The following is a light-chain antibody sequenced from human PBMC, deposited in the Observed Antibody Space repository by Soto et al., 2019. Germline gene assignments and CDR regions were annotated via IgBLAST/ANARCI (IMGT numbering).Light chain of an antibody. CDR3: SSYTSSSTNV. CDR2: EVS. Sequence: QSALTQPASVSGSPGQSITISCTRTSSDVGGYNYVSWYQQHPGKAPQLMIYEVSNRPSGVSNRFYGAKSGNTASLTIAGLQAEDYADYYCSSYTSSSTNVFGPGTALTVL. CDR1: SSDVGGYNY. J-gene: IGLJ1*01. V-gene: IGLV2-14*01.